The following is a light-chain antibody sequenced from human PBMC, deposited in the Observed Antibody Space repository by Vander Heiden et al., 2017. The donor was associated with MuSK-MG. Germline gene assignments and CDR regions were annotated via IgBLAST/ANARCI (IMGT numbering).Light chain of an antibody. J-gene: IGKJ3*01. CDR3: KQRSNWPWT. CDR2: DAS. CDR1: QSVSSY. Sequence: EIVLTQSPATLSLSPGERATLSCRASQSVSSYLAWYQQKPGKAPRLLIYDASNRATGIPARFSGSGSGTDFTLTISSLEPEDFAVYYCKQRSNWPWTFGPGTKVDIK. V-gene: IGKV3-11*01.